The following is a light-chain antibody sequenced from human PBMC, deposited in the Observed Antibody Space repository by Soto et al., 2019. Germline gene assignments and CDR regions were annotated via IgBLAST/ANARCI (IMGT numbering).Light chain of an antibody. V-gene: IGKV3-20*01. Sequence: EIVLTQSPGTLSLSPGERATLSCGASQSVTSNYLAWYQQKPGQVPRLLIFGASIRVTGIPDRFIGSGSGTDFTLTISRLESEDFAVYYCQHYVTSLTAFGQGTKVDIK. J-gene: IGKJ1*01. CDR2: GAS. CDR3: QHYVTSLTA. CDR1: QSVTSNY.